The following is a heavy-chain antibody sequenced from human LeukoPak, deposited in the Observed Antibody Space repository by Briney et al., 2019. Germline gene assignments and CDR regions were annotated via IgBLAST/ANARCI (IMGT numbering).Heavy chain of an antibody. CDR1: GFTFSKYW. CDR3: ATKQWLAPPPDS. D-gene: IGHD6-19*01. V-gene: IGHV3-74*01. J-gene: IGHJ4*02. CDR2: IDTDGTVT. Sequence: GGSLRLSCAASGFTFSKYWMLWVRQAPGKGLESVSRIDTDGTVTTYADSVKGRFTVSRDNADNTMFLQMNSGRDEDTAVYYCATKQWLAPPPDSWGQGTPVTVSS.